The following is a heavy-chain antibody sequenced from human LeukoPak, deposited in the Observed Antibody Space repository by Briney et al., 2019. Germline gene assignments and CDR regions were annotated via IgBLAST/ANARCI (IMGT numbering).Heavy chain of an antibody. Sequence: SQTLSLTCTVSGGSISSGSYYWSWIRQPPGKGLEWIGEINYSGSTNYNPSLKSPVTISVDTSKNQFSLKLSSVTAADTAVYYCARGRTVRGVIKFYYYMDVWGKGTTVTVSS. CDR3: ARGRTVRGVIKFYYYMDV. D-gene: IGHD3-10*01. CDR1: GGSISSGSYY. CDR2: INYSGST. J-gene: IGHJ6*03. V-gene: IGHV4-39*07.